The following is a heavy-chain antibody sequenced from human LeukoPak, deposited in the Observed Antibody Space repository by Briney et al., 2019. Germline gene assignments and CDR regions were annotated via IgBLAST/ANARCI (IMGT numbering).Heavy chain of an antibody. J-gene: IGHJ5*02. Sequence: GSLRLSCAASGFTFSDYYMSWIRQPPGKGLEWIGEINHSGSTNYNPSLKSRVTISVDTSKNQFSLKLSSVTAADTAVYYCARVTVWGSYRSLVWISDPWGQGTLVTVSS. D-gene: IGHD3-16*02. CDR2: INHSGST. V-gene: IGHV4-34*01. CDR1: GFTFSDYY. CDR3: ARVTVWGSYRSLVWISDP.